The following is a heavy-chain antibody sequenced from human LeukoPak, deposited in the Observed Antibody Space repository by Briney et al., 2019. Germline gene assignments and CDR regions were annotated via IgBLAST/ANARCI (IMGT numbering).Heavy chain of an antibody. D-gene: IGHD6-13*01. CDR1: GFTFSSYW. CDR3: ARDGPYSSSWYGPPRNDAFDI. CDR2: IKQDGSEK. J-gene: IGHJ3*02. V-gene: IGHV3-7*01. Sequence: GGSLRLSCAASGFTFSSYWMSWVRQAPGKGLEWVANIKQDGSEKYYVDSVKGRFTTSTDNAKNSLYLQMNSLRAEDTAVYYCARDGPYSSSWYGPPRNDAFDIWGQGTMVTVSS.